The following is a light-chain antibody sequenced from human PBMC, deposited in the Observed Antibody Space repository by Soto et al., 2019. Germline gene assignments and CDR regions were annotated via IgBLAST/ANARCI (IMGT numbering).Light chain of an antibody. Sequence: DIQMTQSPSTLSASVGDRVTITCRASQSISSWLAWYQQKPGKAPKLLIYKASSLESGVPSRFSGSGSGTEFPLTISSLQPYDFATYYCQQYTWTFGQGTKVEIK. V-gene: IGKV1-5*03. CDR3: QQYTWT. CDR1: QSISSW. J-gene: IGKJ1*01. CDR2: KAS.